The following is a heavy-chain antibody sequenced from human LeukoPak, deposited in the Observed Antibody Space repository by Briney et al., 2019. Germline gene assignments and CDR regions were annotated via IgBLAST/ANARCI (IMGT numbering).Heavy chain of an antibody. D-gene: IGHD2-15*01. CDR2: ISGSGGST. V-gene: IGHV3-23*01. CDR3: AKEGYCSGGSCYEN. J-gene: IGHJ4*02. CDR1: GFTFSSYV. Sequence: GGSLRLSRAASGFTFSSYVMSWVRQAPGKGLEWVSAISGSGGSTYYADSVKGRFTISRDNSKNTLYLQMNSLRAEDTAVYYCAKEGYCSGGSCYENWGQGTLVTVSS.